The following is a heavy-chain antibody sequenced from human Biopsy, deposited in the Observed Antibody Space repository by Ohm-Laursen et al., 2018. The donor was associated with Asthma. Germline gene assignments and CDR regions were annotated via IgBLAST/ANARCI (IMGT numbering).Heavy chain of an antibody. D-gene: IGHD6-19*01. CDR1: GFNFTTYA. V-gene: IGHV3-23*01. CDR2: ISGSGRSA. J-gene: IGHJ4*02. Sequence: SLRLSCTASGFNFTTYAIAWIRQAPGRGLEWISAISGSGRSAYYADSVKGQFTISRDNAKNTVYLQMNSLRAEDTAVYYCSREEPTSGWYQGSILRWGQGTLVTVSS. CDR3: SREEPTSGWYQGSILR.